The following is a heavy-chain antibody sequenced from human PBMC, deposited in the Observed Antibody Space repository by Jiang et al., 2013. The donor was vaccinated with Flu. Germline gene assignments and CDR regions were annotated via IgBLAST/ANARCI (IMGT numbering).Heavy chain of an antibody. D-gene: IGHD6-13*01. Sequence: QSGSELKKPGASVKVSCKASGYTFTSYAMNWVRQAPGQGLEWMGWINTNTGNPTYAQGFTGRFVFSLDTSVSTAYLQISSLKTEDTAVYYCASPRIAAAGTPDTYYYYYYGMDVWGQGTTVTVSS. J-gene: IGHJ6*02. CDR1: GYTFTSYA. V-gene: IGHV7-4-1*02. CDR2: INTNTGNP. CDR3: ASPRIAAAGTPDTYYYYYYGMDV.